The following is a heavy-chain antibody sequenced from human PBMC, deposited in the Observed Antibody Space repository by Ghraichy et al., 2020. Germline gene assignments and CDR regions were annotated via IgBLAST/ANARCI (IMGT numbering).Heavy chain of an antibody. V-gene: IGHV4-34*01. D-gene: IGHD6-13*01. J-gene: IGHJ6*03. CDR3: ARGRFVIAAAGTNYYYYYMDV. Sequence: SETLSLTCAVYGGSFSGYYWSWIRQPPGKGLEWIGEINHSGSTNYNPSLKSRVTISVDTSKNQFSLKLSSVTAADTAVYYCARGRFVIAAAGTNYYYYYMDVWGKGTTVTVSS. CDR2: INHSGST. CDR1: GGSFSGYY.